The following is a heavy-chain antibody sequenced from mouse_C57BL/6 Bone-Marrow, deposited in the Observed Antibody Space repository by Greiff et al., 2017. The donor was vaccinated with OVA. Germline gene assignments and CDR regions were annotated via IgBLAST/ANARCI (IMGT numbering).Heavy chain of an antibody. CDR2: ISSGGDYI. V-gene: IGHV5-9-1*02. D-gene: IGHD2-2*01. Sequence: EVQGVESGEGLVKPGGSLKLSCAASGFTFSSYAMSWVRQTPEKRLEWVAYISSGGDYIYYADTVKGRFTISRDNARNTMYLQLSSLKSEDTAMYYCTIWLRREDWFAYWGQGTLVTVSA. J-gene: IGHJ3*01. CDR3: TIWLRREDWFAY. CDR1: GFTFSSYA.